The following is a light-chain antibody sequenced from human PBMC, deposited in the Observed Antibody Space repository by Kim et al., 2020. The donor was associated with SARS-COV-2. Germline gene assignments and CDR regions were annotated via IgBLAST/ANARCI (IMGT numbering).Light chain of an antibody. CDR1: SSNIGTRYD. J-gene: IGLJ2*01. Sequence: QRVTLSCTGSSSNIGTRYDVHWYQQLPGRAPTLLIYGNTNRPSGVPDRFSGSKSGTSASLAITGLQAEDEADYYCQSFDSSLTAWVFGGGTQLTVL. V-gene: IGLV1-40*01. CDR3: QSFDSSLTAWV. CDR2: GNT.